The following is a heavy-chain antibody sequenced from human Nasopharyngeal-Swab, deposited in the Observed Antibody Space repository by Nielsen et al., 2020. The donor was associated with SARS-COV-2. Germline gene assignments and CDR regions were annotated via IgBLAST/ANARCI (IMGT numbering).Heavy chain of an antibody. Sequence: GESLKISCKGSGYSFTSYWIGWVRQMPGKGLEWMGIIYPGDSDTRYSPSFQGQVTISADKSISTAYLQWSSLRASDTAMYYCARRGSGSHGYYYGMDVWGQGTTVTVSS. CDR1: GYSFTSYW. CDR3: ARRGSGSHGYYYGMDV. CDR2: IYPGDSDT. D-gene: IGHD1-26*01. J-gene: IGHJ6*02. V-gene: IGHV5-51*01.